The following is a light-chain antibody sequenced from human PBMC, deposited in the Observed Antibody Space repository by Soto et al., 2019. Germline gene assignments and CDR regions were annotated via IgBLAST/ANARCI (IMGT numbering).Light chain of an antibody. J-gene: IGKJ4*01. CDR1: QSVSSN. CDR3: QQYNNWPLT. V-gene: IGKV3-15*01. Sequence: EIVMTQSPATLSVSPGERATLSCRASQSVSSNLAWYQQKPGQAPRLLIYGASTRATGIPARFSGSGSGTESTLTFSSVQSEDFAVYYCQQYNNWPLTFGGGTKVEIK. CDR2: GAS.